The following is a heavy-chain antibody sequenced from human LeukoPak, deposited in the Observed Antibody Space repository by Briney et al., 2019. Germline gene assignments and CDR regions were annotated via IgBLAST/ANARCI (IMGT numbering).Heavy chain of an antibody. J-gene: IGHJ4*02. CDR3: ARDLPTGVGATFDY. D-gene: IGHD1-26*01. CDR1: GFTFDDYA. Sequence: GGSLRLSCAASGFTFDDYAMHWVRQAPGKGLEWVSGISWNSGSIGYADSVKGQFTISRDNAKNSLYLQMNSLRAEDTAVYYCARDLPTGVGATFDYWGQGTLVTVSS. CDR2: ISWNSGSI. V-gene: IGHV3-9*01.